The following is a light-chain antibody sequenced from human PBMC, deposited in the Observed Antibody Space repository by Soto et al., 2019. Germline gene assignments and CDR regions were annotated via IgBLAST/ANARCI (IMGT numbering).Light chain of an antibody. CDR2: RNN. Sequence: QSVLTQPPSASGTPGQRVTISCSGSSSNIGSNYVYWYQQLPGTAPKLLICRNNQRPSGVPDRFSGSKSGTSASLAISGLRSEDEADYYCAAWDDSLSGLWVFGGGTQLTVL. J-gene: IGLJ3*02. CDR3: AAWDDSLSGLWV. CDR1: SSNIGSNY. V-gene: IGLV1-47*01.